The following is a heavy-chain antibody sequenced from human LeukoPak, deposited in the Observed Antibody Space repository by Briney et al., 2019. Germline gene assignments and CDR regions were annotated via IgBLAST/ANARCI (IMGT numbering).Heavy chain of an antibody. V-gene: IGHV3-30*18. J-gene: IGHJ6*02. D-gene: IGHD2-2*01. CDR3: AKDLGVIIVPYAIDYYGLDV. Sequence: GESLRLSCAASGFTFSRHGMQWVRQAPGKGLEWVAAVSYDESNKYYADSVKGRFTISRDSSKNTLFLQMNSLRAEDTAVYYCAKDLGVIIVPYAIDYYGLDVWGQGTKVTVSS. CDR2: VSYDESNK. CDR1: GFTFSRHG.